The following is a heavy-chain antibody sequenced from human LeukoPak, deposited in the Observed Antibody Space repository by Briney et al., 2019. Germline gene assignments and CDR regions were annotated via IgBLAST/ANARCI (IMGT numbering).Heavy chain of an antibody. V-gene: IGHV3-66*01. Sequence: GGSLRLSCAVSGFSVSSHYMSWVRQPPGKGLEWVSVIYSGGGIYYADSVKGGFTSSRDNAKNMIYLQFNSLRVEDTAVYFCARDSHKDFWGQGALVTVSS. CDR3: ARDSHKDF. J-gene: IGHJ4*02. CDR1: GFSVSSHY. CDR2: IYSGGGI.